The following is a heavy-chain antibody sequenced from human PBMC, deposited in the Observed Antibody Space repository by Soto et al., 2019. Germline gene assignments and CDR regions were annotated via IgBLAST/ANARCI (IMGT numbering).Heavy chain of an antibody. CDR1: GFTFSSYA. D-gene: IGHD6-19*01. CDR3: AKDGERLYSSGWYSFDY. Sequence: GGSLRLSCAASGFTFSSYAMSWVRQAPGKGLEWVSAISGSGGSTYYADSVKGRFTISRENSKNTLYLQMNSLRAEDTAVYYCAKDGERLYSSGWYSFDYWGQGTLVTVSS. CDR2: ISGSGGST. J-gene: IGHJ4*02. V-gene: IGHV3-23*01.